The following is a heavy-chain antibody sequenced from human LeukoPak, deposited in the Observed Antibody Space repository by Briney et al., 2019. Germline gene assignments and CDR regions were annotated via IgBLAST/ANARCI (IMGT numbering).Heavy chain of an antibody. J-gene: IGHJ5*02. V-gene: IGHV3-11*01. CDR2: ISSNGRTI. CDR1: TYTFRDYY. D-gene: IGHD3-10*01. Sequence: PGGSLRLSCAASTYTFRDYYMSWVRQAPGKGLEWIAYISSNGRTIYYADSVRGRFTISRDNDKSSMYLLMNSLRVDDTAVHYCVRDSPRVRGWFDPWGQGTLVTVSS. CDR3: VRDSPRVRGWFDP.